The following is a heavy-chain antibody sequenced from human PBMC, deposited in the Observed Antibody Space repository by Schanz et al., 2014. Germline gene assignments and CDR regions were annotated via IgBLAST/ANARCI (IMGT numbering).Heavy chain of an antibody. D-gene: IGHD5-12*01. Sequence: QVQLVQSGDEVKKPGASVKVSCKASGGTFSSFGISWVRQAPGQGLEWMGWISPYNGNTNYAQKLQGRVTMTADKSTSTAYMELSSLRSDDTAVYYCARGGGPEDVFDIWGQGTILTVSS. V-gene: IGHV1-18*01. CDR3: ARGGGPEDVFDI. CDR2: ISPYNGNT. J-gene: IGHJ3*02. CDR1: GGTFSSFG.